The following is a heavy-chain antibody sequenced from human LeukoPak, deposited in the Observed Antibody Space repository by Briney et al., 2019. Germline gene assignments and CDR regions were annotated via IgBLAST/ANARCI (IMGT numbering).Heavy chain of an antibody. D-gene: IGHD3-3*01. CDR1: GGSISSYY. V-gene: IGHV4-59*12. CDR2: IYYSGST. CDR3: ARGAKTYYDFWSGYSTKYYFDY. Sequence: PSETLSLTCTVSGGSISSYYWSWIRQPPGKGLEWIGYIYYSGSTNYNPSLKSRVTISVDTSKNQFSLKLSSVTAADTAVYYCARGAKTYYDFWSGYSTKYYFDYWGQGTLVTVSS. J-gene: IGHJ4*02.